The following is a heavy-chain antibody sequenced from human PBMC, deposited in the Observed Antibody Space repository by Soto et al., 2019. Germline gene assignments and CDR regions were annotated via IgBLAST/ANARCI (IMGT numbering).Heavy chain of an antibody. J-gene: IGHJ4*01. Sequence: EVQLLESGGGLVQSGGSLRLSCAASGFTFSNYAMSWVRQAPGKGLQWVSSISGSGFSTYYADSVKGRFTISRDKSKGNVYLQMNSLRAEDTAVYYCAKDRIPSYERLVFDHWGHGTLVTVSS. D-gene: IGHD5-12*01. CDR1: GFTFSNYA. CDR3: AKDRIPSYERLVFDH. V-gene: IGHV3-23*01. CDR2: ISGSGFST.